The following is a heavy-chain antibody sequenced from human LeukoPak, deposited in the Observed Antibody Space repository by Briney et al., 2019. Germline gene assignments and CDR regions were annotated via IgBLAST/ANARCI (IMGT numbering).Heavy chain of an antibody. CDR3: ARDGGSRGYTYGQGAFDI. D-gene: IGHD5-18*01. J-gene: IGHJ3*02. CDR1: GFTFSSYG. CDR2: IWYDGSNK. Sequence: PGGSLRLSCAASGFTFSSYGMHWVRQAPGKGLEWVAVIWYDGSNKYYADSVKGRFTISRDNSKNTLYLQMNSLRAEDTAVYYCARDGGSRGYTYGQGAFDIWGQGTMVTVSS. V-gene: IGHV3-33*01.